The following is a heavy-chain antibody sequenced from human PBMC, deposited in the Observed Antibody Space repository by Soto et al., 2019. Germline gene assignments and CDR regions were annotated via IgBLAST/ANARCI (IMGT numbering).Heavy chain of an antibody. CDR2: ISYDGSKK. D-gene: IGHD1-26*01. CDR1: GFTFSSYD. CDR3: AKAYSGHFDV. V-gene: IGHV3-30*18. Sequence: QVQLVESGGGVVQPGRSLRLSCAASGFTFSSYDIHWVRQAPGKGLEWVAVISYDGSKKYYADSVKGLFTISGDNSMNTLYLQVNSLRAEDTAVYYCAKAYSGHFDVWGQGTMVTVSS. J-gene: IGHJ3*01.